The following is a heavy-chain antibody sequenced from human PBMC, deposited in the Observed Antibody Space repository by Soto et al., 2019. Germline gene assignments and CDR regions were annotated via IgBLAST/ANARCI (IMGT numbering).Heavy chain of an antibody. D-gene: IGHD1-26*01. Sequence: QVQLVQSGAEVKKPGASVKVSCKASGYTFTSYAMHWVRQAPGQRLEWMGWINAGNGNTKYSQKFQGRVTITRDTSASTAYMELSSPRSEDTAVYYCARSTGSYYVWFDPWGQGTLVTVSS. CDR1: GYTFTSYA. CDR2: INAGNGNT. J-gene: IGHJ5*02. CDR3: ARSTGSYYVWFDP. V-gene: IGHV1-3*01.